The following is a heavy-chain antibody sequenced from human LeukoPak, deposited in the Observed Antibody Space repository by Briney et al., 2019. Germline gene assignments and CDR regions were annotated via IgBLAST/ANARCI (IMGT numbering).Heavy chain of an antibody. Sequence: GGSLRLSCAASGFTFSSYAMHWVRQAPGKGLEWVAVISYDGSNKYYADSVKGRFTISRDNSKNTLYLQMNSLRAEDTAVYYCARADTVTTPPVGWYFDLWGRGTLVTVSS. CDR3: ARADTVTTPPVGWYFDL. V-gene: IGHV3-30-3*01. J-gene: IGHJ2*01. CDR2: ISYDGSNK. D-gene: IGHD4-17*01. CDR1: GFTFSSYA.